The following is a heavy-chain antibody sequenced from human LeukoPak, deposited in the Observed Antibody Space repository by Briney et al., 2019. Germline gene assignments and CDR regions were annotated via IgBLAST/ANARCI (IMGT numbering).Heavy chain of an antibody. Sequence: AGGSLRLSCAASGFTFSSYSMNWVRQAPGKGLEWVSSISSSSSYIYYADSVKGRFTISRDNAKNSLYLQMNSLRAEDTAVYYCARDVAAAATSYFDYWGQGTLVTVSS. D-gene: IGHD6-13*01. CDR1: GFTFSSYS. CDR3: ARDVAAAATSYFDY. V-gene: IGHV3-21*01. J-gene: IGHJ4*02. CDR2: ISSSSSYI.